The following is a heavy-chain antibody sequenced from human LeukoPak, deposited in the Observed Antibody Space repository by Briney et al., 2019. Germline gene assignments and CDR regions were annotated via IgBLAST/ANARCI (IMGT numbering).Heavy chain of an antibody. D-gene: IGHD1-26*01. CDR2: IYHSGST. Sequence: PSETLSLTCAVSGYSISSGYYWGWIRQPPGKGLEWIGSIYHSGSTYYNPSLKSRVTISVDTSKNQFSLKLSSVTAADTAVYYCARPGGSESGSYYSYWGQGTLVTVSS. V-gene: IGHV4-38-2*01. CDR3: ARPGGSESGSYYSY. J-gene: IGHJ4*02. CDR1: GYSISSGYY.